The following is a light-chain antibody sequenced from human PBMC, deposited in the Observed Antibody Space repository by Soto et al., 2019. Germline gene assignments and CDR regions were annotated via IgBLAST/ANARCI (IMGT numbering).Light chain of an antibody. CDR3: QTWGTGCVV. CDR1: SGHSTYD. Sequence: QPVLTQSPSASASLGASVKLTCTLSSGHSTYDIAWHQQQPDKGPRYLMNINGGGSHSKGDGIPDRFSGSSSGAERYLTISSLQSEDEADYYCQTWGTGCVVFGGGTKLTVL. V-gene: IGLV4-69*02. CDR2: INGGGSH. J-gene: IGLJ2*01.